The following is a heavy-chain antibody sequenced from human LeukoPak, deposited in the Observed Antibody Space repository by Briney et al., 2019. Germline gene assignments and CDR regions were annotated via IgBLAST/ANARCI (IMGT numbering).Heavy chain of an antibody. CDR3: ARVKNHRGIAVAGSDY. V-gene: IGHV3-21*01. CDR1: GFPFSSYT. D-gene: IGHD6-13*01. CDR2: ISSSSSYI. Sequence: GGSLRLSCAASGFPFSSYTMNWVRQAPGKGLEWVSSISSSSSYIYYADSVKGRFTISRDNAKNSLYLQMNSLRAEDTAVYYCARVKNHRGIAVAGSDYWGQGTLVTVSS. J-gene: IGHJ4*02.